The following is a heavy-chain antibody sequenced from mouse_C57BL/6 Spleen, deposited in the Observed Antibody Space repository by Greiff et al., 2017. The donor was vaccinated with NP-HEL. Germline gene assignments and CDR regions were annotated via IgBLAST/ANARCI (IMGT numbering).Heavy chain of an antibody. CDR2: ISSGSSTI. V-gene: IGHV5-17*01. D-gene: IGHD2-3*01. Sequence: EVQRVESGGGLVKPGGSLKLSCAASGFTFSDYGMHWVRQAPEKGLEWVAYISSGSSTIYYADTVKGRFTISRDNAKNTLFLQMTSLRSEDTAMYYCASIYDYYAMDYWGQGTSVTVSS. J-gene: IGHJ4*01. CDR3: ASIYDYYAMDY. CDR1: GFTFSDYG.